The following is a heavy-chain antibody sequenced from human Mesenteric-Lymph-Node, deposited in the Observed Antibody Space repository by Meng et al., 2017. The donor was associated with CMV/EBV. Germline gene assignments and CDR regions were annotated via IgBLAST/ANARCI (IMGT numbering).Heavy chain of an antibody. V-gene: IGHV4-39*07. CDR2: INHSGST. J-gene: IGHJ6*02. CDR3: ARGFKLVATITTGGCYYGMDV. D-gene: IGHD5-12*01. Sequence: SETLSLTCTVSGGSISSRSYYWGWIRQPPGKGLEWIGEINHSGSTNYNPSLKSRVTISVDTSKNQFSLKLSSVTAADTAVYYCARGFKLVATITTGGCYYGMDVWGQGTTVTVSS. CDR1: GGSISSRSYY.